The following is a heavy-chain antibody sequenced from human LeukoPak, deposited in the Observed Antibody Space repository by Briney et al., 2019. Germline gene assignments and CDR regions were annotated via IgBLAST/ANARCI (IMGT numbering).Heavy chain of an antibody. D-gene: IGHD6-13*01. CDR1: GFTVSSNY. CDR2: IYSGGST. V-gene: IGHV3-53*01. J-gene: IGHJ4*02. CDR3: ARFGVSVAAAGIGDY. Sequence: GGSLRLSCAASGFTVSSNYMSWVRQAPGKGLEWVSVIYSGGSTYYADSVKGRFTISRDNSKNTLYLQMNSLRAEDTAVYYCARFGVSVAAAGIGDYWGQGTLVTVSS.